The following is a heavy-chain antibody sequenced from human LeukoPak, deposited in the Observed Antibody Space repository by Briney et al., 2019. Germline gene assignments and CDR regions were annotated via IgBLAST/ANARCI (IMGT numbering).Heavy chain of an antibody. CDR3: ATGPFSPAIVVVPAAISNYFDY. J-gene: IGHJ4*02. D-gene: IGHD2-2*02. Sequence: SETLSLTCTVSGGSISSYYWSWIRQPPGKGLEWIGYIYYSGSTNYSPSLKSRVTISVDTSKNQFSLKLSSVTAADTAVYYCATGPFSPAIVVVPAAISNYFDYWGQGTLVTVSS. CDR2: IYYSGST. CDR1: GGSISSYY. V-gene: IGHV4-59*01.